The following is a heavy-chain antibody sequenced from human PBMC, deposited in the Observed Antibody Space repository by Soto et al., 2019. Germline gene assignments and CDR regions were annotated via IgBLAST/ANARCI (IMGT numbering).Heavy chain of an antibody. CDR2: ISAGGDST. D-gene: IGHD3-22*01. CDR1: GFTSSSYV. V-gene: IGHV3-23*01. CDR3: AKACGSTMVALVIDAFDI. J-gene: IGHJ3*02. Sequence: EVQLLESGGGLVQPGGSLRLSCEASGFTSSSYVMSWVRQAPGKGLECVSTISAGGDSTYSADSVKGRFTISRDNSKNTLYLQMNSLRAEDTAIYYCAKACGSTMVALVIDAFDIWGQGTMVTVSP.